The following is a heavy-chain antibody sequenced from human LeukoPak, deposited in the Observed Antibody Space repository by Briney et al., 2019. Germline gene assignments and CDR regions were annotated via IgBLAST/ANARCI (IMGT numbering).Heavy chain of an antibody. V-gene: IGHV4-34*01. D-gene: IGHD1-26*01. J-gene: IGHJ4*02. CDR2: INHSGST. CDR3: ARGLRAGATGVDY. Sequence: PSETLSLTCAVYGGSFSGYYWSWIRQPPGKGLEWIGEINHSGSTNYNPSLKSRVTISVDTSKNQFSLKLSSVTAADTAVYYCARGLRAGATGVDYWGQGTLVTVSS. CDR1: GGSFSGYY.